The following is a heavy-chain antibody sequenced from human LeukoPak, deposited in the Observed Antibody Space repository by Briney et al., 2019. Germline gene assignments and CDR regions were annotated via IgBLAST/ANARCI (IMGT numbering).Heavy chain of an antibody. CDR1: GYTFTSYG. D-gene: IGHD3-3*01. CDR2: ISAYNDNT. Sequence: ASVKVSCKASGYTFTSYGISWVRQAPGQGLEWMGWISAYNDNTNYAQKLQGRVTMTTDTSTSTAYMELRSLRSDDTAVYYCARAKYYDFWSGYSDYWGQGTLVTVSS. CDR3: ARAKYYDFWSGYSDY. V-gene: IGHV1-18*01. J-gene: IGHJ4*02.